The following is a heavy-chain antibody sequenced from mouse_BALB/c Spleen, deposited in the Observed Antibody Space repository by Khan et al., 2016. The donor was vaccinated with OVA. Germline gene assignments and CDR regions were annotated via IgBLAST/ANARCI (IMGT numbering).Heavy chain of an antibody. V-gene: IGHV3-2*02. CDR1: GYSITSEYA. D-gene: IGHD2-4*01. J-gene: IGHJ3*01. CDR3: ARKDYYEYDPLPY. Sequence: EVKLLESGPGLVKPSQSLSLTCTVTGYSITSEYAWNWIRQFPGNKLEWMGYINYSGNTRFNPSLKGRTSITRDTSKNQFFLLLNSVTTEDTATYYCARKDYYEYDPLPYWGQGTLVTVAA. CDR2: INYSGNT.